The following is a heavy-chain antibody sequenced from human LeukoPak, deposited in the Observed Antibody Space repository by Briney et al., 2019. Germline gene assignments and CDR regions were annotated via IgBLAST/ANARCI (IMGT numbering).Heavy chain of an antibody. CDR2: ISYDGSNK. J-gene: IGHJ2*01. V-gene: IGHV3-30-3*01. CDR1: GFTFSSYA. Sequence: GGSLRLSCAASGFTFSSYAMHWVRQAPGKGLEWVAVISYDGSNKYYTDSVKGRFTISRDNSKNTLYLQMNSLRAEDTAVYYCARDGSPNDYGGKGYFDLWGRGTLVTVSS. CDR3: ARDGSPNDYGGKGYFDL. D-gene: IGHD4-23*01.